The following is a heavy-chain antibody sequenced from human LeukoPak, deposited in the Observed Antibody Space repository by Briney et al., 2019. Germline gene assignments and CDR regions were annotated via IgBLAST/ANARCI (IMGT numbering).Heavy chain of an antibody. J-gene: IGHJ6*03. Sequence: GGSLRLSCAASGFTFSSYAMSWVRQAPGKGLEWVSGISGSAGSIYYADSVKGRFTISRDNSKNTLYLQMNSLRAEDTAVYYCAKDGVVTDYYYYYYMDVWGKGTTVIVSS. CDR3: AKDGVVTDYYYYYYMDV. D-gene: IGHD3-3*01. CDR2: ISGSAGSI. CDR1: GFTFSSYA. V-gene: IGHV3-23*01.